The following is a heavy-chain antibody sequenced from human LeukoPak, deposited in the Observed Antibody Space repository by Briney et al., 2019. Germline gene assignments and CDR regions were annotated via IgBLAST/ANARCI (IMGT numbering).Heavy chain of an antibody. J-gene: IGHJ3*02. CDR3: ARGPRSAFDI. Sequence: PSETLSLTCTVSGGSISSYYWSWIRQPPGKGLEWIGYIYYSGSTNYNPSLKSRVNISVDTSKNQFSLKLSSVTAADTAVYYCARGPRSAFDIWGQGTMVTVSS. CDR1: GGSISSYY. V-gene: IGHV4-59*12. D-gene: IGHD1-26*01. CDR2: IYYSGST.